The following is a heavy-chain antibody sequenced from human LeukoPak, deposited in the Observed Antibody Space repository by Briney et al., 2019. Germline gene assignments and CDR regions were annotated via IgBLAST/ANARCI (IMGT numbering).Heavy chain of an antibody. CDR3: ARDDYGGLDY. CDR2: INSDGSST. J-gene: IGHJ4*02. CDR1: GFTFSSYW. D-gene: IGHD4-17*01. V-gene: IGHV3-74*01. Sequence: GGSLRLSCAASGFTFSSYWMHWVRQASGKGLVCVSRINSDGSSTSYADSVKGRFTISRDNAKNTLYLQLNSLRAEDTAVYYCARDDYGGLDYWGQGTLVTVSS.